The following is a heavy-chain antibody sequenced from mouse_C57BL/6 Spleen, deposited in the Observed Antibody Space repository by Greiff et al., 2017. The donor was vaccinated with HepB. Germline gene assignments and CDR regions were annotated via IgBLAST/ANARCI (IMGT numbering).Heavy chain of an antibody. D-gene: IGHD1-1*01. CDR3: ARCHYYGSSYWYFDV. Sequence: VNVVESGPGLVAPSQSLSITCTVSGFSLTSYAISWVRQPPGKGLEWLGVIWTGGGTNYNSALKSRLSISKDNSKSQVFLKMNSLQTDDTARYYCARCHYYGSSYWYFDVWGTGTTVTVSS. J-gene: IGHJ1*03. CDR2: IWTGGGT. V-gene: IGHV2-9-1*01. CDR1: GFSLTSYA.